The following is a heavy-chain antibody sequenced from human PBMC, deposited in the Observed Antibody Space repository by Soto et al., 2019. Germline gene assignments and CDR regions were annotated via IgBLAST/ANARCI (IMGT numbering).Heavy chain of an antibody. CDR3: AKARCSTTNCYVPDY. V-gene: IGHV3-33*06. Sequence: GGSLRLSCAPSGFSFSSYGIHWARQAPGKGLEWVSVISGNGGNTAYADSVKGRFTISRDNPKNTLYLQMSSLRVEDTAMYYCAKARCSTTNCYVPDYWGQGTLVTVSS. CDR2: ISGNGGNT. J-gene: IGHJ4*02. D-gene: IGHD2-2*01. CDR1: GFSFSSYG.